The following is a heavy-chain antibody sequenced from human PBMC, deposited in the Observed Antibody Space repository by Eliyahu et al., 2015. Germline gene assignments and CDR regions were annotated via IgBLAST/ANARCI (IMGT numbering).Heavy chain of an antibody. CDR3: ATDLVGDSSSWYYFDY. CDR2: FDPEDGET. CDR1: GYTLTELS. Sequence: QVQLVQSGAEVKXPGASVKVSCKVSGYTLTELSMHWGRQAPGKGLEWMGGFDPEDGETIYAQKFQGRVTMTEDTSTDTAYMELSSLRSEDTAVYYCATDLVGDSSSWYYFDYWGQGTLVTVSS. D-gene: IGHD6-13*01. V-gene: IGHV1-24*01. J-gene: IGHJ4*02.